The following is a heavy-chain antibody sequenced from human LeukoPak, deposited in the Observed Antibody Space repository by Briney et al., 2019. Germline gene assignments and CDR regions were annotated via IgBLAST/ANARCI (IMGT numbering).Heavy chain of an antibody. CDR3: ATASPGMTYYYYMDV. D-gene: IGHD3-10*01. J-gene: IGHJ6*03. CDR2: IIPILGIA. CDR1: GGTFSSYA. V-gene: IGHV1-69*10. Sequence: SVKFSCKASGGTFSSYAISWVRQAPGQGLEWMGRIIPILGIANYAQKFQGRVTITADKSTSTAYMELSSLRSEDTAVYYCATASPGMTYYYYMDVWVKGTTVTVSS.